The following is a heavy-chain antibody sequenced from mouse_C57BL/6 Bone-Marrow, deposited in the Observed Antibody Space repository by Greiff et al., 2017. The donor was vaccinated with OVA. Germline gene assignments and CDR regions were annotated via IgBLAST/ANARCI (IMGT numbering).Heavy chain of an antibody. CDR3: VRRPYDGPV. J-gene: IGHJ3*01. CDR1: GFSFNTYA. CDR2: IRSKSNNYAT. V-gene: IGHV10-1*01. Sequence: EVQLQESGGGLVQPKGSLKLSCAASGFSFNTYAMNWVRQAPGKGLEWVARIRSKSNNYATYYADSVKDRFTISRDDSESMLYLQMNNLKTEDTAMYYCVRRPYDGPVGGQGTLVTVSA. D-gene: IGHD2-3*01.